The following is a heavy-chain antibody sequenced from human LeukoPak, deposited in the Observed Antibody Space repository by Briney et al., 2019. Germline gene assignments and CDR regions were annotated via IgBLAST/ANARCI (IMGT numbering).Heavy chain of an antibody. CDR1: GGSISSYY. J-gene: IGHJ4*02. D-gene: IGHD6-19*01. CDR3: ARVSGWYGFDY. Sequence: SETLSLTCTVSGGSISSYYWSWIRQPAGKGLEWIGRIYSSGSTTYNPSLKSRVTMSVDTSKNQFSLKVTSVTAADTAVYYWARVSGWYGFDYWGQGTLVTVSS. CDR2: IYSSGST. V-gene: IGHV4-4*07.